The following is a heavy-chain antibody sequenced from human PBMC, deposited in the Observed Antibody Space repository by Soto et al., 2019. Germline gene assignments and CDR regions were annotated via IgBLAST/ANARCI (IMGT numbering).Heavy chain of an antibody. J-gene: IGHJ4*02. CDR1: GFTFSSYD. CDR2: ISGSGGRT. Sequence: GGSLRLSCAASGFTFSSYDMSWVRQAPGKGLEWVSAISGSGGRTYYADSVKGRFTISRDNSKNTLYLQMNSLRAEDTAVYYCAKDLGEATMAFDYWGQGTLVTVSS. V-gene: IGHV3-23*01. CDR3: AKDLGEATMAFDY. D-gene: IGHD3-16*01.